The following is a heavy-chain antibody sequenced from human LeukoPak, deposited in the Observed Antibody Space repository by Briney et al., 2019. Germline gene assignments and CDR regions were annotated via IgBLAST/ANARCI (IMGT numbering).Heavy chain of an antibody. V-gene: IGHV3-23*01. Sequence: PGGSLRLSCAASGFTFSMHAMTWVRQAPGKGLEWVSTISGSGSSTYYADSVKGRFTISRDNSKNTLYLQMSSLRAEDTTVYYCAKDPKHYDFWSGYSNWFDPWGQGTLVTVSS. D-gene: IGHD3-3*01. CDR3: AKDPKHYDFWSGYSNWFDP. J-gene: IGHJ5*02. CDR1: GFTFSMHA. CDR2: ISGSGSST.